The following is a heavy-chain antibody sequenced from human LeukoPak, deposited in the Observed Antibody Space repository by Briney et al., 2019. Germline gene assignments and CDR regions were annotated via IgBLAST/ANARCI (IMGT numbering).Heavy chain of an antibody. V-gene: IGHV4-30-4*01. CDR2: ISYSGST. CDR1: GGSISSAYYY. CDR3: ARGNLGVTPFDY. J-gene: IGHJ4*02. D-gene: IGHD2-21*02. Sequence: SETLSLTCTVSGGSISSAYYYWSWVRQPPGKGLEWIGYISYSGSTYYNPSLKSRVTISVDTSKNQFSLKLSSVTAADTAVYYCARGNLGVTPFDYWGQGTLVTVSS.